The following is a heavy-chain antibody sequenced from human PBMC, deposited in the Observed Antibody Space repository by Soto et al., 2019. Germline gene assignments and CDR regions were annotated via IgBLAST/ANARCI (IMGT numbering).Heavy chain of an antibody. V-gene: IGHV1-69*01. CDR1: GGTLNIYA. CDR3: ARSNHYETGGYLRH. CDR2: INPIFATP. J-gene: IGHJ4*02. D-gene: IGHD3-22*01. Sequence: QLVQSGAEVRKPGSSVKVSCKASGGTLNIYAISWVRQARGQGLEWMGGINPIFATPNTAQKFLDRVTLTADESTNTAFMELRSLRPDDTAVYYCARSNHYETGGYLRHWGQGTLVSVSS.